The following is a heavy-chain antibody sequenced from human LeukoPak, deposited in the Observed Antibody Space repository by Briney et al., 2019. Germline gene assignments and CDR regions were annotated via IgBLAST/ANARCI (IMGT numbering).Heavy chain of an antibody. D-gene: IGHD1-26*01. CDR1: RFTYSSYW. Sequence: GGTLGLSCAASRFTYSSYWMHWVPRAPGKGLVRASGINTVRRTITDADSVQGRFTISRDNAKKALYLQMNSLRAEDTAVYLCVISLLGDTDYWGQGTLVTVSS. CDR2: INTVRRTI. V-gene: IGHV3-74*03. J-gene: IGHJ4*02. CDR3: VISLLGDTDY.